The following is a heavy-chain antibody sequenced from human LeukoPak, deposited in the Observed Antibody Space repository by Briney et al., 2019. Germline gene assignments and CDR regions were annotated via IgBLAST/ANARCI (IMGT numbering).Heavy chain of an antibody. Sequence: SETLSLTCTVSGVSVSNYCWTWIRRPAGKGLEWTGRICSSGSTIYNPSLKSRVTMSLDMSNNQFSLKLTSVTAADTAIYYCARDRGSDGSDQLDPWGQGILVTVSS. J-gene: IGHJ5*02. D-gene: IGHD3-10*01. CDR1: GVSVSNYC. CDR3: ARDRGSDGSDQLDP. V-gene: IGHV4-4*07. CDR2: ICSSGST.